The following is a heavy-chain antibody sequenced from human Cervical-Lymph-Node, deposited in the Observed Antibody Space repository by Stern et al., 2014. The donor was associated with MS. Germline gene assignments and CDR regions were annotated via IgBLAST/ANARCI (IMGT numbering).Heavy chain of an antibody. D-gene: IGHD7-27*01. CDR1: GFTLSGYD. CDR2: IWYDEKNK. Sequence: QVQLVESGGGVVQPGRSLRVSCAASGFTLSGYDMHWVRQAPGKGLAWLAVIWYDEKNKYDGYSVKVRFTITRDNSNNTLNLQMNSLRAEDTAVYYCARECRNGGYYYGLDVWGQGTTVTVSS. V-gene: IGHV3-33*01. CDR3: ARECRNGGYYYGLDV. J-gene: IGHJ6*02.